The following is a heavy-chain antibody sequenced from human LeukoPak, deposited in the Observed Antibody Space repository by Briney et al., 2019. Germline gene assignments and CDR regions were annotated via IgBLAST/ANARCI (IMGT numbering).Heavy chain of an antibody. CDR3: ARKTDSGGQGDY. CDR1: GFTVSVNC. Sequence: GGSLRLSCAAFGFTVSVNCMSWVRQAPGKGLECVSVIYSGGNTYYADSVKGRFTISRDNSKNTLYLQMNSLRAEDTAVYYCARKTDSGGQGDYWGPGTLVTVSS. V-gene: IGHV3-66*01. CDR2: IYSGGNT. D-gene: IGHD3-22*01. J-gene: IGHJ4*02.